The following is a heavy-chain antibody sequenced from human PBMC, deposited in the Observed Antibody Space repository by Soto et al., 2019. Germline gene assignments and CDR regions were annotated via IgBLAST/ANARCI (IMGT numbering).Heavy chain of an antibody. CDR3: ARDYDSYGSGPKGNWFDP. J-gene: IGHJ5*02. D-gene: IGHD3-10*01. CDR1: GFTFSRYG. CDR2: IWYDGSNK. Sequence: QVQLVGSGGGVVQPGRSLRLSCAASGFTFSRYGMHWVRQAPGKGLEWVAVIWYDGSNKYYADSVKGRFTISRDNSKNTLYLQMNSLRAEDTAVYYCARDYDSYGSGPKGNWFDPWGQGTLVTVSS. V-gene: IGHV3-33*01.